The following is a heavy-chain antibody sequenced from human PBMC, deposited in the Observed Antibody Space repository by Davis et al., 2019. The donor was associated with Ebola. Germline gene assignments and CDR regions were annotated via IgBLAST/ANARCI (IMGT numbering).Heavy chain of an antibody. Sequence: GESLKISCAASGFTFSSNGMSWVRQAPGKGLEWVSGISGSGDSTNYADSVKGRFTMSRDNAKNSLYLQMNSLRDEDTAVYYCATDRNWDFDYWGQGTLVTVSS. CDR2: ISGSGDST. V-gene: IGHV3-23*01. D-gene: IGHD7-27*01. J-gene: IGHJ4*02. CDR1: GFTFSSNG. CDR3: ATDRNWDFDY.